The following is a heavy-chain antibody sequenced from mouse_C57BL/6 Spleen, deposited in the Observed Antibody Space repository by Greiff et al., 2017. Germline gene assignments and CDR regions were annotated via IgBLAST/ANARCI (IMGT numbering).Heavy chain of an antibody. V-gene: IGHV14-1*01. CDR1: GFNFKDYY. CDR3: TTRDYAMDY. CDR2: IDPEDGDT. J-gene: IGHJ4*01. Sequence: EVQLQQSGAELVRPGASVKLSCTASGFNFKDYYKHWVKQRPEQGLEWIGRIDPEDGDTEYAPEFQGKATMTADTSSNTAYLHLSSLASEDTAVYYCTTRDYAMDYWGQGTSVTVSS.